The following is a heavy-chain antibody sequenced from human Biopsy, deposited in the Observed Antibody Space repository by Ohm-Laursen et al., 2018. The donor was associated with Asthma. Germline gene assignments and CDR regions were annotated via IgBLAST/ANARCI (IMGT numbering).Heavy chain of an antibody. CDR3: ARDAWELQKPYAYYFDY. J-gene: IGHJ4*02. D-gene: IGHD1-26*01. V-gene: IGHV3-30-3*01. Sequence: SLRLSCAASGFTFSSYAMHWVRQAPGKGLEWVAVISYDGSNKYYADFVKGRFTISRDNSKNTLYLQMNSLRAEDTAVYYCARDAWELQKPYAYYFDYWGQGTLVTVSS. CDR1: GFTFSSYA. CDR2: ISYDGSNK.